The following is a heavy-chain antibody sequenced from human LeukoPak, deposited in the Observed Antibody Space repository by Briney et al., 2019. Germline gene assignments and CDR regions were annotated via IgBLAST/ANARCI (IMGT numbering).Heavy chain of an antibody. J-gene: IGHJ4*02. V-gene: IGHV3-23*01. CDR1: GFTFSSYA. CDR2: ISGSGGST. D-gene: IGHD3-3*01. CDR3: ARGGTQLRFLEWLTHDY. Sequence: GGSLRLSCAASGFTFSSYAMSWVRQAPGKGLEWVSAISGSGGSTYYADSVKGRFTISRDNSKNTMYLQMNSLRAEDTAVYYCARGGTQLRFLEWLTHDYWGQGTLVTVSS.